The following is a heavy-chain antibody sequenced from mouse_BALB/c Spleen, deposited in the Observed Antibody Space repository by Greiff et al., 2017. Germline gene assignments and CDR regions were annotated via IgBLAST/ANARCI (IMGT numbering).Heavy chain of an antibody. CDR3: ARAYGNYAGNAMDY. Sequence: EVQLVESGGGLVKPGGSLKLSCAASGFIFSDYYMYWVRQTPEKRLEWVATISDGGSYTYYPDSVKGRFTISRDNAKNNLYLQMSSLKSEDTAMYYCARAYGNYAGNAMDYWGQGTSVTVSS. V-gene: IGHV5-4*02. CDR1: GFIFSDYY. CDR2: ISDGGSYT. D-gene: IGHD2-1*01. J-gene: IGHJ4*01.